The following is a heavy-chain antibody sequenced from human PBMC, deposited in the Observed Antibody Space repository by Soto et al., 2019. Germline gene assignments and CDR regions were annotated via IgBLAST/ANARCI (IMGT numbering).Heavy chain of an antibody. CDR2: ISSSSSNI. J-gene: IGHJ4*02. D-gene: IGHD3-10*01. CDR1: GFTFSSYT. V-gene: IGHV3-21*01. Sequence: PGGSLRLSCAASGFTFSSYTIHWVRQAPGKGLEWVASISSSSSNIYYADSVKGRFTISRDNAKNTLYLQMNSLRAEDTAVYYCARTPRGGVIPHYFDYWGQGILVTVSS. CDR3: ARTPRGGVIPHYFDY.